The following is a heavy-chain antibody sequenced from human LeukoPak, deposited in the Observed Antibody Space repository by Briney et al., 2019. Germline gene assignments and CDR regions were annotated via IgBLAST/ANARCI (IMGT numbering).Heavy chain of an antibody. CDR2: ISGSGGST. CDR3: AKEESGSYYAPFDY. Sequence: GGSLRLSCAASGFTFSSYSMTWVRQAPGKGLEWVSAISGSGGSTYYADSVKGRFTISRDDSKNTLYLQMNSLRAEDTAVYYCAKEESGSYYAPFDYWGQGTLVTVSS. J-gene: IGHJ4*02. V-gene: IGHV3-23*01. CDR1: GFTFSSYS. D-gene: IGHD1-26*01.